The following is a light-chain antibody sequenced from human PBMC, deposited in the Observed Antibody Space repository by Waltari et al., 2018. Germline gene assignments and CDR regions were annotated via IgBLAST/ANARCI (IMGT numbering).Light chain of an antibody. CDR2: AAS. V-gene: IGKV1-9*01. CDR1: QGISTS. CDR3: LQVKSTPLS. Sequence: DIQLTQSPSFLSASVGDRVTITCRASQGISTSLAWYQQQPGQAPKLLIYAASTLQSGVPSRFSGSGSGTEFTLTISSLQPEDFATYFCLQVKSTPLSFGLGTKLDVK. J-gene: IGKJ2*01.